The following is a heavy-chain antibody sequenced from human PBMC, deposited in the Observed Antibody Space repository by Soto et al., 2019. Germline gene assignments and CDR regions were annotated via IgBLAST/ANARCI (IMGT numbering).Heavy chain of an antibody. Sequence: QVQLQESGPGLVKPSETLTLTCTVSGDTISSHYWSWIRQSAGKGLEWIGRAYFSGTRNFNPSLRSRVTLSVDTAKNQMSLQLTSVTAADTAVYYCVRDSKGLYPWYFDLWGRGTLVTVSS. CDR2: AYFSGTR. CDR3: VRDSKGLYPWYFDL. J-gene: IGHJ2*01. D-gene: IGHD2-8*01. V-gene: IGHV4-4*07. CDR1: GDTISSHY.